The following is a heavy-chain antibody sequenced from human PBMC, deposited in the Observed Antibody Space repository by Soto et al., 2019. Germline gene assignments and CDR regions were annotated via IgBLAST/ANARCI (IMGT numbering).Heavy chain of an antibody. J-gene: IGHJ4*02. CDR3: ARVRRITMIVVVINPPDY. CDR1: GFTFSSYG. Sequence: GGSRRLSWAASGFTFSSYGMHWVRQAPGKGLEWVAVISYDGSNKYYADSVKGRFTISRDNSKNTLYLQMNSLRAEDTAVYYCARVRRITMIVVVINPPDYWGQGTLVTVSS. D-gene: IGHD3-22*01. V-gene: IGHV3-30-3*01. CDR2: ISYDGSNK.